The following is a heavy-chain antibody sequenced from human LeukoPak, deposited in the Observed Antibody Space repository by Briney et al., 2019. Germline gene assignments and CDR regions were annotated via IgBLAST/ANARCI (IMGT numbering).Heavy chain of an antibody. Sequence: SETLSLTCTVSGGSISSSSYYWGWIRQPPGKGLEWIGSIYYSGSTYYNPSLKSRVTISVDTSKNQFSLKLSSVTAADTAVYYCARVQWLVHLSIDYWGQGTLVTVSS. J-gene: IGHJ4*02. CDR3: ARVQWLVHLSIDY. D-gene: IGHD6-19*01. V-gene: IGHV4-39*07. CDR2: IYYSGST. CDR1: GGSISSSSYY.